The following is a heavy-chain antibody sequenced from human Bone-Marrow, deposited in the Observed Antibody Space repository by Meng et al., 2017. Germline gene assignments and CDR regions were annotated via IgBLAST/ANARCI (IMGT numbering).Heavy chain of an antibody. V-gene: IGHV4-34*01. D-gene: IGHD5-24*01. CDR3: ASVWLQSGYFDY. CDR1: GGSFSGYY. CDR2: INHSGST. Sequence: SETLSLTCAVYGGSFSGYYWSWIRQPPGKGLEWIGEINHSGSTNYNPSLKSRVTISVDTSKNQFSLKLSSVTAADTAVYYCASVWLQSGYFDYWGQGTLVTVSS. J-gene: IGHJ4*02.